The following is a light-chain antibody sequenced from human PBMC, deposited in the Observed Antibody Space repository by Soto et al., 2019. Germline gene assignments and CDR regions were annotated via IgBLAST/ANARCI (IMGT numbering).Light chain of an antibody. Sequence: EIVMTQSPGTLSVSPGERATLSCRASQSVNTNLAWYQQKPGQAPRLLIYGASTRATGIPARFSGSGSGTEFTLTISSLQSEDFAVYYCQQYSNWPPLTFGGGTKVDIK. CDR1: QSVNTN. CDR3: QQYSNWPPLT. CDR2: GAS. J-gene: IGKJ4*01. V-gene: IGKV3-15*01.